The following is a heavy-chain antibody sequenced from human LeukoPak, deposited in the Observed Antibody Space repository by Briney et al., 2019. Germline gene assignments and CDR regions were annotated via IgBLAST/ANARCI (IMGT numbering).Heavy chain of an antibody. Sequence: SETLSLTCTVSGGSISGHYWSWIRQSPGKELEYIGYIYYSGTTNYNPSLKSRLTISVDTSGSQFSLKLSSVTAADTAVYYCAREGLASMIRGVIGYWGQGTLVTVSS. CDR1: GGSISGHY. CDR2: IYYSGTT. D-gene: IGHD3-10*01. V-gene: IGHV4-59*11. CDR3: AREGLASMIRGVIGY. J-gene: IGHJ4*02.